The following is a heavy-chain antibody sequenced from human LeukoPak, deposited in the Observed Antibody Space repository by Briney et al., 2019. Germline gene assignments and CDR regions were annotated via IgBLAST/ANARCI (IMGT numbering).Heavy chain of an antibody. CDR3: ARDSGVFGSSGSPEVPRELNWFDP. Sequence: SGTLSLTCTVSGGSISSNNYYWGWIRQPPGKGLEWIGSIYHSGSTYYNPSLKSRVTISVDTSKNQFSLKLSSVTAADTAVYYCARDSGVFGSSGSPEVPRELNWFDPWGQGTLVTVSS. D-gene: IGHD3-22*01. CDR1: GGSISSNNYY. J-gene: IGHJ5*02. CDR2: IYHSGST. V-gene: IGHV4-39*07.